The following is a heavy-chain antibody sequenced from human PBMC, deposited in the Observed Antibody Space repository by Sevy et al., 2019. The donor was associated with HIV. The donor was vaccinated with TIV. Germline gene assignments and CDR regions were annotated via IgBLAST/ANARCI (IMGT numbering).Heavy chain of an antibody. J-gene: IGHJ3*02. CDR2: ISGSGGST. CDR3: VNSVVCTNGVCYTGGAFDI. CDR1: GFTFSSYA. Sequence: GGSLRLSCAASGFTFSSYAMSWVRQAPGKGLEWVSAISGSGGSTYYADSVKGRFTISRDNSKNTLYLQMNSPRAEDTAVYYCVNSVVCTNGVCYTGGAFDIWGQGTMVTVSS. V-gene: IGHV3-23*01. D-gene: IGHD2-8*01.